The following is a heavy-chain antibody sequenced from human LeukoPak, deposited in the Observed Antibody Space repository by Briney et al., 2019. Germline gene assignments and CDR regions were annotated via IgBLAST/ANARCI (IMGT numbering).Heavy chain of an antibody. CDR1: GFTVSSNY. CDR2: IYSGGST. V-gene: IGHV3-66*01. CDR3: ARDLHYYGSGRRPYYGMDV. J-gene: IGHJ6*02. Sequence: GSLRLSCAASGFTVSSNYMSCVRQAPGKGLEWVSVIYSGGSTYYADSVKGRFTISRDNSKNTLYLQMNSLRAEDTAVYYCARDLHYYGSGRRPYYGMDVWGQGTTVTVSS. D-gene: IGHD3-10*01.